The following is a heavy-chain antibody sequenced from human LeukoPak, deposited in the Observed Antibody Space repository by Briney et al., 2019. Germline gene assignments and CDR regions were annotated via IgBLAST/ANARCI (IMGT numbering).Heavy chain of an antibody. D-gene: IGHD6-19*01. V-gene: IGHV4-34*01. J-gene: IGHJ5*02. CDR2: INHSGST. CDR1: GGSFSGYY. CDR3: ARGHTVAGREET. Sequence: SETLSLTCAVYGGSFSGYYWSWIRQPPGKGLEWMGEINHSGSTNYNPSLKSRVTISVDKSKNQFSLKLSSVPAADTAVYYCARGHTVAGREETWGQGTLVTVSS.